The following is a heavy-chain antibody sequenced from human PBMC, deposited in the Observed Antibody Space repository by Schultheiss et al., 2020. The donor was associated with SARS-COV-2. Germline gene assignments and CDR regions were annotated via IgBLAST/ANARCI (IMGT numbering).Heavy chain of an antibody. J-gene: IGHJ2*01. Sequence: SVKVSCKASGGTFSGYALSWVRQAPGQGLEWMGGIIPMFGTANYAQKFQGRVTIIADEFTSTAYMELNSLRAEDTAVYYCARRYNFGYRRYFDLWGRGTLVTVSS. CDR1: GGTFSGYA. CDR2: IIPMFGTA. V-gene: IGHV1-69*13. CDR3: ARRYNFGYRRYFDL. D-gene: IGHD5-18*01.